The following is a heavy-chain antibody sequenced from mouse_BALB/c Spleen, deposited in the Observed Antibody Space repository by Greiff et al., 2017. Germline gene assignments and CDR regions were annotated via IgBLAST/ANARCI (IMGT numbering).Heavy chain of an antibody. V-gene: IGHV1-7*01. Sequence: VQLQQSGAELAKPGASVKMSCKASGYTFTSYWMHWVKQRPGQGLEWIGYINPSTGYTEYNQKFKDKATLTADKSSSTAYMQLSSLTSEDSAVYYCARAYYSDYWGQGTSVTVSS. CDR2: INPSTGYT. CDR3: ARAYYSDY. CDR1: GYTFTSYW. J-gene: IGHJ4*01. D-gene: IGHD2-12*01.